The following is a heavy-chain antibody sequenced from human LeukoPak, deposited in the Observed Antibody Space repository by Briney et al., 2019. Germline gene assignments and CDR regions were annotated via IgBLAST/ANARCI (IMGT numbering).Heavy chain of an antibody. V-gene: IGHV4-34*01. CDR1: GGSFSGYY. CDR3: ARGLVLLWFGEPRTDMDV. Sequence: KPSETLSLTCAVYGGSFSGYYWNWIRQPPGKGLEWIGEINHSGSTNYNPSLKSRVTISVDTSKNQFSLKLSSVTAADTAVYYCARGLVLLWFGEPRTDMDVWGKGTTVTVSS. CDR2: INHSGST. J-gene: IGHJ6*03. D-gene: IGHD3-10*01.